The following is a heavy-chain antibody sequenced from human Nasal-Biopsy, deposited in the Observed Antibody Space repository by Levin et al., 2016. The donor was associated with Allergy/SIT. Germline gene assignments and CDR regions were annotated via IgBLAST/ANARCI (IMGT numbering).Heavy chain of an antibody. Sequence: SETLSLTCSVSGGSMGNHYWSWVRQAPGKGLEWIGFIYYTGSTRYNPSLQSRVTISADTSQGKVSLKLTSVTAADTAMYYCARDRRRELLTFDVWGQGTMVTVSS. J-gene: IGHJ3*01. V-gene: IGHV4-59*11. CDR2: IYYTGST. CDR3: ARDRRRELLTFDV. D-gene: IGHD4-23*01. CDR1: GGSMGNHY.